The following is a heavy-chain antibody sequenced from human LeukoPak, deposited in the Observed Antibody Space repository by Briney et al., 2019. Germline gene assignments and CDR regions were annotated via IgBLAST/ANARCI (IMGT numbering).Heavy chain of an antibody. D-gene: IGHD6-13*01. CDR2: IKRDGSEK. Sequence: PGGSLRLSCAASGFPFTGYWMSWVRQAPGKGLEWVANIKRDGSEKYYVDSVKGRFTISRDNAKNSLYLQMNSLRTEDTAVYYCARGRGSWYGVYFDYWGQGTLVTVSS. CDR3: ARGRGSWYGVYFDY. CDR1: GFPFTGYW. J-gene: IGHJ4*02. V-gene: IGHV3-7*01.